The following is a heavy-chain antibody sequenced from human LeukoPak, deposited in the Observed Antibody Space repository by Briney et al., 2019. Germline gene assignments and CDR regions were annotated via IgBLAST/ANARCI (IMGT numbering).Heavy chain of an antibody. CDR3: ATDHLVSPRDTGYDSTQS. J-gene: IGHJ4*02. CDR2: IYYSGST. V-gene: IGHV4-59*01. Sequence: SETLSLTCTVSGGSISSYYWSWIRQPPGKGLEWIGYIYYSGSTNYNPSLKSRVTISVDTSKNQFSLKLSSVTAADTAVYYCATDHLVSPRDTGYDSTQSWGQGTLVTVSS. D-gene: IGHD3-22*01. CDR1: GGSISSYY.